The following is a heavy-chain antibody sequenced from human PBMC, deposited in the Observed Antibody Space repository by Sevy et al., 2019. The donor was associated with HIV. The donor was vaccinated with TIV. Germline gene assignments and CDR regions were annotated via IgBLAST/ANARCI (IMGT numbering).Heavy chain of an antibody. CDR3: ARDTNYCYVDV. CDR2: IKPDGSVK. Sequence: GGSLRLSCVVSGFSFSNYWMTWVRQAPGKGLEWVANIKPDGSVKSYVDSVKGRFTISRDNAKNSLSLQMNSLSAEDTAVYYCARDTNYCYVDVWGKGTTVTVSS. CDR1: GFSFSNYW. D-gene: IGHD1-1*01. J-gene: IGHJ6*03. V-gene: IGHV3-7*01.